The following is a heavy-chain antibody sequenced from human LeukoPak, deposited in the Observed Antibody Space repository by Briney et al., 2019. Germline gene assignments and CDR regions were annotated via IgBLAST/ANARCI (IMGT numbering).Heavy chain of an antibody. J-gene: IGHJ6*03. Sequence: GGSLRLSCAASGFTFSSYWMHWVRQAPGKGLVWVSRINSDGSSTSYADSVKGRFTISRDNAKNMLYLQMNSLRAEDTAVYYCARAAPSGYSSSWYVSYYYYYMGVWGKGTTVTISS. CDR3: ARAAPSGYSSSWYVSYYYYYMGV. CDR2: INSDGSST. CDR1: GFTFSSYW. D-gene: IGHD6-13*01. V-gene: IGHV3-74*01.